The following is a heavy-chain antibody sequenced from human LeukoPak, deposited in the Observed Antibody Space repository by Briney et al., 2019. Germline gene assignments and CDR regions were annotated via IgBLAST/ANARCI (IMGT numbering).Heavy chain of an antibody. D-gene: IGHD5-18*01. V-gene: IGHV3-21*06. CDR2: ISSSSGYI. CDR3: ARMEYSPYYFDF. J-gene: IGHJ4*02. Sequence: GRSLRLSCAASGFTFPSYSMNWVRQAPGKGLEWVSSISSSSGYIYYADSVKGRFTISRDNAKNSLFLQMSSLRAEDTAVYYCARMEYSPYYFDFWGRGTLVTVSA. CDR1: GFTFPSYS.